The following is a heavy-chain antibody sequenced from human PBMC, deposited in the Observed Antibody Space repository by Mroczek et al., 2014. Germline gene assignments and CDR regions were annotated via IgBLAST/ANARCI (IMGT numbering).Heavy chain of an antibody. CDR3: ARVNSRDGYIRYYFDY. Sequence: QVQLVQSGAEVKKPGASVKVSCKASGYTFTSYDINWVRQATGQGLEWMGWMNPNSGNTGYAQKFQGRVTMTRNTSISTAYMELSSLRSEDTAVYYCARVNSRDGYIRYYFDYWGQGTPGHRLL. CDR2: MNPNSGNT. D-gene: IGHD5-24*01. V-gene: IGHV1-8*01. J-gene: IGHJ4*02. CDR1: GYTFTSYD.